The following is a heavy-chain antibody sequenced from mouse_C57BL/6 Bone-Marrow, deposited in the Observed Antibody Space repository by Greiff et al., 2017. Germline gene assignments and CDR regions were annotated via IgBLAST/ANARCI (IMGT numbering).Heavy chain of an antibody. CDR2: IYPGSGST. D-gene: IGHD1-1*01. V-gene: IGHV1-55*01. CDR3: ARWGTTVVAPYFDY. CDR1: GYTFTSYW. J-gene: IGHJ2*01. Sequence: QVQLQQPGAELVKPGASVKMSCKASGYTFTSYWITWVKQRPGQGLEWIGDIYPGSGSTNYNEKFKSKATLTVDTSSSTAYMQLSSLTSEDSAVYYCARWGTTVVAPYFDYWGQGTTLTVSS.